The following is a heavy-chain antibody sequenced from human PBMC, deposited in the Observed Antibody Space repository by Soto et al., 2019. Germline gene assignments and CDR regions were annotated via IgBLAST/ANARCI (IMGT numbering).Heavy chain of an antibody. V-gene: IGHV3-23*01. Sequence: EVQLLGSGGGLVQPGGSLRLSCAASGFTFSSYAMSWVRQAPGKGLEWVSAISGSGGSTYYADSVKGRFTNSRDNSKNTMYLEMNRLRAEDTAVYYCARMRGYEVRGVKPPGVYYYYYGMDVWGQGTTVTVSS. CDR3: ARMRGYEVRGVKPPGVYYYYYGMDV. CDR2: ISGSGGST. D-gene: IGHD3-10*01. CDR1: GFTFSSYA. J-gene: IGHJ6*02.